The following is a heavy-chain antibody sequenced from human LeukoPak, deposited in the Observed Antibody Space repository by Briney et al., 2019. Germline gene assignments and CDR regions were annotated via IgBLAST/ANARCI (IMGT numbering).Heavy chain of an antibody. CDR3: ARAKVGSWYVTGFDY. V-gene: IGHV3-30-3*01. CDR1: GFTFSSYA. CDR2: ISYDGSNK. Sequence: PGGSLRLSCAASGFTFSSYAMHWVRQAPGKGLEWVAVISYDGSNKYYADSVKGRFTISRDNSKNTLYLQMNSLRSEDTAVYYCARAKVGSWYVTGFDYWGQGTLVTVSS. J-gene: IGHJ4*02. D-gene: IGHD6-13*01.